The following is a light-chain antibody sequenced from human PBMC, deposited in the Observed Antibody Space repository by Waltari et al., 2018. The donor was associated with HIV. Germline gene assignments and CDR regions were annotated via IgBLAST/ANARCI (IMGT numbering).Light chain of an antibody. CDR2: RNN. CDR3: AAWDDSLSGAV. V-gene: IGLV1-47*01. CDR1: SSNIGSNY. Sequence: QSVLTQPPSASGTPGQRVTISCSGSSSNIGSNYVYWYQQLPGTAPKLLIYRNNQRRSGGPDRFSGSKSGTSASLAISGLRSEDEADYYCAAWDDSLSGAVFGGGTQLTVL. J-gene: IGLJ7*01.